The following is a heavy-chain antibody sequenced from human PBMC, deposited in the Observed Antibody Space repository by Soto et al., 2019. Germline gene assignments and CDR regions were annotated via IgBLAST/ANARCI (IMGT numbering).Heavy chain of an antibody. V-gene: IGHV3-30*18. CDR2: ISYDGSNK. CDR3: AKMAVAGIVWPLDYYGMDV. CDR1: GFTFSSYG. Sequence: GGSLRLSCAASGFTFSSYGMHWVRQAPGKGLEWVVVISYDGSNKYYADSVKGRFTISRDNSKNTLYLQMNSLRAEDTAVYYCAKMAVAGIVWPLDYYGMDVWGQGTTVTVSS. D-gene: IGHD6-19*01. J-gene: IGHJ6*02.